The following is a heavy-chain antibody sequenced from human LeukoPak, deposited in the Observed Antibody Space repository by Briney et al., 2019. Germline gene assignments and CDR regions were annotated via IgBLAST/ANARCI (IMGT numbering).Heavy chain of an antibody. J-gene: IGHJ4*02. CDR1: GFTFSSYW. V-gene: IGHV3-7*03. CDR2: IKYDEIEK. Sequence: AGGSLRLSCAASGFTFSSYWMSWVRQAPGKGLEWVANIKYDEIEKYHVDSVKGRFTISRDNTKNSLYLQMNSLRVEDTAVYYCARDTGALVTHFDYWGQGTLVTVSS. D-gene: IGHD5-18*01. CDR3: ARDTGALVTHFDY.